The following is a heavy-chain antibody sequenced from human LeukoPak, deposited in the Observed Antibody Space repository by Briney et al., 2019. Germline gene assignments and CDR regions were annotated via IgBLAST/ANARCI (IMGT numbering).Heavy chain of an antibody. CDR2: INSDGSST. CDR1: GFTFSSYW. V-gene: IGHV3-74*01. D-gene: IGHD1-26*01. Sequence: GGSLRLSCAASGFTFSSYWMHWVRQAPGKGLVWVSRINSDGSSTSYADSVKGRFTISRDNAKNTLYLQMNSLRAEDTAVYYCARDPYSGSYGDYYYYYMDVWGKGTTVTISS. J-gene: IGHJ6*03. CDR3: ARDPYSGSYGDYYYYYMDV.